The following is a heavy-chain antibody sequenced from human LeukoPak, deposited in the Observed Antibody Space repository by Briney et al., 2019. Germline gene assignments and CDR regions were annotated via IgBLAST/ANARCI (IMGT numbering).Heavy chain of an antibody. J-gene: IGHJ4*02. Sequence: PSETLSLTCTVSGGSISSSYYYWGWIRQPPGKGLEWIGSIYYSGSTYYNPSLKSRVTISVDTSKNQFSLKLRSVTAADTAVYYCARGGEGYGYVDYWGQGTLVTVSS. CDR1: GGSISSSYYY. CDR3: ARGGEGYGYVDY. D-gene: IGHD5-18*01. CDR2: IYYSGST. V-gene: IGHV4-39*01.